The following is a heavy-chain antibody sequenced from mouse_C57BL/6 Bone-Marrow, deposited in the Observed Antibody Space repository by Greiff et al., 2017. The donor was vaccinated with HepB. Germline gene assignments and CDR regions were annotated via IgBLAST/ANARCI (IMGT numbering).Heavy chain of an antibody. Sequence: EVKLMESGGGLVQPGESLKLSCESTEYEFPSHDMSWVRKTPEKRLELVAAINSDGGSTYYPDTMERRFIISRDNTKKTLYLQMSSLRSEDTALYYWARATKITTGTAYFDYWGQGTTLTVSS. CDR1: EYEFPSHD. CDR2: INSDGGST. J-gene: IGHJ2*01. V-gene: IGHV5-2*01. D-gene: IGHD2-4*01. CDR3: ARATKITTGTAYFDY.